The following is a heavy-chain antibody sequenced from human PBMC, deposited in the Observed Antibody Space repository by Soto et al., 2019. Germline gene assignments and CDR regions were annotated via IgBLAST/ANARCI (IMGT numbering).Heavy chain of an antibody. CDR1: GYTLTSYF. CDR3: AREVSSLGYSYGSHAFDI. CDR2: INPSGGST. V-gene: IGHV1-46*01. Sequence: GASVKLSCKASGYTLTSYFMHSVRPAPGQGLEGMGIINPSGGSTSYAQKFQGRVTMTRDTSTSTVYMEVRRLRSEDTAVYYCAREVSSLGYSYGSHAFDIWGQGTMVTVSS. J-gene: IGHJ3*02. D-gene: IGHD5-18*01.